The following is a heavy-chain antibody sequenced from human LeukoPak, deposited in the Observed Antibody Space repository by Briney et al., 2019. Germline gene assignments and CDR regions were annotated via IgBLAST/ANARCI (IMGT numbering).Heavy chain of an antibody. CDR2: IWYDGSNK. Sequence: PGRSLRLSCAASGFTFSSYGMHWVRQAPGKGLEWVAVIWYDGSNKYYADSVKGRFTISRDNSKNTLYLQMNSLRAEDTAVYYCAKASYDSSGYWRVNNWIDPWGQGTLVTVSS. D-gene: IGHD3-22*01. CDR3: AKASYDSSGYWRVNNWIDP. J-gene: IGHJ5*02. V-gene: IGHV3-33*06. CDR1: GFTFSSYG.